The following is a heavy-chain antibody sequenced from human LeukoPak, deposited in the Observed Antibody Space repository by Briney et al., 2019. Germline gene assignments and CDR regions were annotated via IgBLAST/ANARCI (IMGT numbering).Heavy chain of an antibody. J-gene: IGHJ4*02. CDR1: GFPFSNYW. Sequence: GGSLRLSCAGSGFPFSNYWMAWVRQAPGKGLEWVANMKEDGGEINYVDSVKGRFTISRDNAKNSLDLQMNSLRVDDTAVYYCVRDRGYSTFDYWGLGTLVTVSS. D-gene: IGHD4-23*01. CDR2: MKEDGGEI. V-gene: IGHV3-7*01. CDR3: VRDRGYSTFDY.